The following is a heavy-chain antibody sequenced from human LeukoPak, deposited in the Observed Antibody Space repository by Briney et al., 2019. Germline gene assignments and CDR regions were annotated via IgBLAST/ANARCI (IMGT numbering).Heavy chain of an antibody. CDR2: INEGGRAQ. D-gene: IGHD4-17*01. Sequence: PGGSLRLSCEGSGFTFSKAWLSWMRQAPGKGVEWVATINEGGRAQYYVDSVKGRFIISRDNAKNSLYLQMNSLRVEDTAVYYCASQSVTWGQGTLVTVSS. J-gene: IGHJ5*02. CDR3: ASQSVT. V-gene: IGHV3-7*03. CDR1: GFTFSKAW.